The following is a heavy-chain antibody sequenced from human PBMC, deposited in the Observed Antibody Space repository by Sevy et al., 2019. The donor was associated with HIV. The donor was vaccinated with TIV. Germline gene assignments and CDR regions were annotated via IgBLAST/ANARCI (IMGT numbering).Heavy chain of an antibody. V-gene: IGHV1-24*01. Sequence: ASVKVSCKVSGYTLTELSMHWVRQAHGKGLEWMGGFDPEDGETIYAQKFQGRVTMTEDTSTDTAYMELSSLRSEDTAVYYCATTSSSGWYGDAFDIWGQGTMVTVSS. CDR2: FDPEDGET. CDR3: ATTSSSGWYGDAFDI. D-gene: IGHD6-19*01. CDR1: GYTLTELS. J-gene: IGHJ3*02.